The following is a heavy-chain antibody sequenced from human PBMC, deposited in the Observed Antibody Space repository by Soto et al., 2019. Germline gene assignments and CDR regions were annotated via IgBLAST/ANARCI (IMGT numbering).Heavy chain of an antibody. V-gene: IGHV2-5*01. CDR2: IYWNDDK. CDR1: GFSLSTSGVG. D-gene: IGHD3-3*01. Sequence: SGPTLVKPTQTLTLTCTFSGFSLSTSGVGVGWIRQPPGKALEWLALIYWNDDKRYSPSLKSRLTITKDTSKNQVVLTMTNMDPVDTATYYCAHRLYGFSAYDFWSGYYFDYWGQGTLVTVSS. CDR3: AHRLYGFSAYDFWSGYYFDY. J-gene: IGHJ4*02.